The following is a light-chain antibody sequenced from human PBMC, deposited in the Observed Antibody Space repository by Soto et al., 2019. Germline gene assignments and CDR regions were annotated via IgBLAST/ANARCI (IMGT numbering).Light chain of an antibody. Sequence: QSALTQPASVSGSPGQSISISCAGSNSDVGRFNFVSWYQQHPGKAPKLVIYDVTNRPSGVSYRFSGSKSGNTASLTISGLRAEDEADYYCASYISSTTLDVVFGGGTQLTVL. CDR1: NSDVGRFNF. CDR3: ASYISSTTLDVV. J-gene: IGLJ2*01. V-gene: IGLV2-14*03. CDR2: DVT.